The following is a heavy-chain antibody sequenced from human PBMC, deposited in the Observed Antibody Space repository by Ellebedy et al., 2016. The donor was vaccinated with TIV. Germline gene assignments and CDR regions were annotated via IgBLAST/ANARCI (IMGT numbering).Heavy chain of an antibody. CDR2: INPNSGGT. V-gene: IGHV1-2*02. Sequence: AASVKVSCKASGYTFTGYYMHWVRQAPGQGLEWMGWINPNSGGTNYAQKFQGRVTMTRDTSISTAYMELSRLRSDDTAVYYCARERLEGMVRGDEFDYWGQGTLVTVSS. CDR1: GYTFTGYY. J-gene: IGHJ4*02. CDR3: ARERLEGMVRGDEFDY. D-gene: IGHD3-10*01.